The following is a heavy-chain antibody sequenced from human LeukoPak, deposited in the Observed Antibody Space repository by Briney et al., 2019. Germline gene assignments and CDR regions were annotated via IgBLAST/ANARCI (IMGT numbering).Heavy chain of an antibody. CDR3: AKINNDDDY. Sequence: GGSLRLSCAVFGFSFTDYAMNWVRQAPGNGLEWVSVISGSGGTIYYADSVKGRFTISRDNSKNTLFLQMNSLRAEDTAVYYCAKINNDDDYWGQGTLVTVSS. J-gene: IGHJ4*02. CDR2: ISGSGGTI. D-gene: IGHD1/OR15-1a*01. CDR1: GFSFTDYA. V-gene: IGHV3-23*01.